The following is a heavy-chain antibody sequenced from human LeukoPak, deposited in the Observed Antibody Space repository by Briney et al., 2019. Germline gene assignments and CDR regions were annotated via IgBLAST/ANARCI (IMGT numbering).Heavy chain of an antibody. D-gene: IGHD3-10*01. CDR3: ARVWFGELLHFDY. V-gene: IGHV1-2*04. Sequence: ASVKASCKASGYTFTGYYMHWVRQAPGQGLEWMGWINPNSGGTNYAQKFQGWVTMTRDTSISTAYMELSRLRSEDTAVYYCARVWFGELLHFDYWGQGTLVTASS. J-gene: IGHJ4*02. CDR2: INPNSGGT. CDR1: GYTFTGYY.